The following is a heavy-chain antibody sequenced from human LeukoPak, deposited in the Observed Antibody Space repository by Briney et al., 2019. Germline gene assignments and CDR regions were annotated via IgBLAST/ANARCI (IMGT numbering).Heavy chain of an antibody. J-gene: IGHJ6*02. CDR2: ISGSGGST. D-gene: IGHD3-3*01. CDR3: AKMAFWSYYYYGMDV. V-gene: IGHV3-23*01. CDR1: GFTFSSYA. Sequence: GGSLRLSCAASGFTFSSYAMSRVRQAPGKGLEWVSAISGSGGSTYYADSVKGRFTISRDNSKNTLYLQMNSLRAEDTAVYYCAKMAFWSYYYYGMDVRGQGTTVTVSS.